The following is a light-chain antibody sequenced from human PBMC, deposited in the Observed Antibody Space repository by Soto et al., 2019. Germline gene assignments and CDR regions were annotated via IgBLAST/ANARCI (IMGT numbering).Light chain of an antibody. CDR1: QSVSSAS. CDR2: GAS. Sequence: EIVLTQSPGTLSLSPGERATLSCRASQSVSSASLAWYQQTPGQAPRLLIYGASNRATGIPDRFSGSGSGTDFTLTISRLEPEDFAVYYCQQYGSSPPYTFGQGTKLEI. CDR3: QQYGSSPPYT. V-gene: IGKV3-20*01. J-gene: IGKJ2*01.